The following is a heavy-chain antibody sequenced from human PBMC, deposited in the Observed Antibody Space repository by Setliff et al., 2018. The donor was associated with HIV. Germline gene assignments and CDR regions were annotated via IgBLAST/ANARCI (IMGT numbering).Heavy chain of an antibody. V-gene: IGHV4-4*02. Sequence: SETLSLTCAVSGVAISSRNWRSWVRKPPGKGLEWIGEINYSGNTNYNPSLKTRVTIPVDKCKNQLFLNLKSVTAADTHFYFCAREYSGSGINFNPLTWGQGTLFNVSS. CDR2: INYSGNT. J-gene: IGHJ5*02. D-gene: IGHD3-10*01. CDR3: AREYSGSGINFNPLT. CDR1: GVAISSRNW.